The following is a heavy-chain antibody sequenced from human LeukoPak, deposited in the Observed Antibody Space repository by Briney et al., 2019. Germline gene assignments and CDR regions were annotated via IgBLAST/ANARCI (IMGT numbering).Heavy chain of an antibody. Sequence: GGSLRLSCAASGFTFSSYAMSWVRQAPGKGLEWVSAISGSGGSTYYADSVKDRFTISRDNSKNTLYLQMNSLRVEDTAVYYCAKDYDFWSGGGFDYWGQGTLVTVSS. CDR1: GFTFSSYA. V-gene: IGHV3-23*01. D-gene: IGHD3-3*01. CDR3: AKDYDFWSGGGFDY. CDR2: ISGSGGST. J-gene: IGHJ4*02.